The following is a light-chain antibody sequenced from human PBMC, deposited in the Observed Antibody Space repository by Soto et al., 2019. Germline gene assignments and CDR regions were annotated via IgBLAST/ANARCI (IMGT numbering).Light chain of an antibody. CDR3: CSYAGSSTYV. Sequence: QSVLTQPPSVSGAPGQRVTISCTGDSSNIGAGYDVHWYQQLSRDPKLMIYEGSKRPSGVSNRFSGSKSGNTASLTISGLQAEDEADYYCCSYAGSSTYVFGTGTKVTVL. J-gene: IGLJ1*01. V-gene: IGLV2-23*01. CDR2: EGS. CDR1: SSNIGAGYD.